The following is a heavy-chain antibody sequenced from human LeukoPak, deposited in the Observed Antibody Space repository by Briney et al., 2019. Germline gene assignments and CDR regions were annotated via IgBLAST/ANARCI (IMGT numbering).Heavy chain of an antibody. D-gene: IGHD5-12*01. J-gene: IGHJ6*03. CDR2: IYTSGST. CDR1: GGSISSYY. Sequence: SETLSLTCTVSGGSISSYYWSWIRQPAGKGLEWIGRIYTSGSTNYNPSLKSRVTMSVDTSKNQFSLKLSSVTAADTAVYYCARKGEYSGYDRRGNYYYHYYMDVWGKGTTVTVSS. V-gene: IGHV4-4*07. CDR3: ARKGEYSGYDRRGNYYYHYYMDV.